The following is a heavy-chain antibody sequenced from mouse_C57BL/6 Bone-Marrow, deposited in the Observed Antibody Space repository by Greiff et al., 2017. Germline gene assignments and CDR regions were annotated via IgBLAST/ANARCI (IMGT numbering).Heavy chain of an antibody. CDR2: ISDGGSYT. Sequence: EVMLVESGGGLVKPGGSLKLSCAASGFTFSSYAMSWVRQTPETRLEWVATISDGGSYTYYPDNVKGRFTISGDNAKNNLYLQMSHLKSEDTAMYYGARGVYYDYDGYVDVWGTGTTVTVSS. CDR1: GFTFSSYA. CDR3: ARGVYYDYDGYVDV. V-gene: IGHV5-4*03. J-gene: IGHJ1*03. D-gene: IGHD2-4*01.